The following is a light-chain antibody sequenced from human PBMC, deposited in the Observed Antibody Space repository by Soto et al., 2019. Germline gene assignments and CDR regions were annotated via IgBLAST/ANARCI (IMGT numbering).Light chain of an antibody. CDR2: EVS. CDR1: SSDVGGYNY. CDR3: SSYAGSSNWV. J-gene: IGLJ3*02. V-gene: IGLV2-8*01. Sequence: QSALTQPPSASGSPGQSVTISSTGTSSDVGGYNYVSWYQQHPGKAPKLMIYEVSKRPSGVPDRFSGSKSGNTASLTVSGLQAEDEADYYCSSYAGSSNWVFGGGTKVTVL.